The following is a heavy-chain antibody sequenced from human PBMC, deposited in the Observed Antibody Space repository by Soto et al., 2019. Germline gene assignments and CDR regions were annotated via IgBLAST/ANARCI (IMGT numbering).Heavy chain of an antibody. D-gene: IGHD3-16*02. CDR2: ISAYNGNT. CDR3: ARGLRFDYIWWISRSSWFDP. CDR1: GYTFTSYG. Sequence: GASGKVSCKASGYTFTSYGISWVRQAPGQGLEWMGWISAYNGNTNYAQKLQGRVTMTTDTSTSTAYMELRSLRSDDTAVYYCARGLRFDYIWWISRSSWFDPWGEATLVTVSS. V-gene: IGHV1-18*01. J-gene: IGHJ5*02.